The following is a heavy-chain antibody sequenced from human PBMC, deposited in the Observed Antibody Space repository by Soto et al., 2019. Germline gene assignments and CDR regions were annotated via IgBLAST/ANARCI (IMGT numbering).Heavy chain of an antibody. CDR1: GFTFSSYD. V-gene: IGHV3-30*03. D-gene: IGHD1-7*01. CDR3: GFLTNGTSP. Sequence: GGSLRLSCAASGFTFSSYDIHWVRQAPGKGLEWVTVISHDGISKYYTDSVRGRFTISRDNSENTLYLQMNSLRPEYTAVYYCGFLTNGTSPWGQGTLVTVSS. CDR2: ISHDGISK. J-gene: IGHJ5*02.